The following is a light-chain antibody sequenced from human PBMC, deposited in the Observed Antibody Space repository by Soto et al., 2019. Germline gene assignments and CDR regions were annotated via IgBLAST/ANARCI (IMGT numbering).Light chain of an antibody. CDR3: SSFTSGSTL. CDR1: SSDVGGYNF. CDR2: EVS. J-gene: IGLJ1*01. V-gene: IGLV2-14*01. Sequence: QSALTQPASVSGSPGQSITISCTGTSSDVGGYNFVSWYQQHPGKAPKLMIYEVSNRPSGVSNRFSGSKSGNTASLTISGLQADDEADYYCSSFTSGSTLFGTGTKVTVL.